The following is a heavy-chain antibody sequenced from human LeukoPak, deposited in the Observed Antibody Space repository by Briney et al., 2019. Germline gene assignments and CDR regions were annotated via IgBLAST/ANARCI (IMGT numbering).Heavy chain of an antibody. CDR3: AKVPLPVTMVRGVISFFDY. V-gene: IGHV3-23*01. CDR1: GFTFSSYA. J-gene: IGHJ4*02. CDR2: ISGSGGST. D-gene: IGHD3-10*01. Sequence: GGSLRLSCAASGFTFSSYAMSWVRQAPGKGLEWVSAISGSGGSTYYADSVKGRFTISRDNPKNTLYLQMNSLRAEDTAVYYCAKVPLPVTMVRGVISFFDYWGQGTLVTVSS.